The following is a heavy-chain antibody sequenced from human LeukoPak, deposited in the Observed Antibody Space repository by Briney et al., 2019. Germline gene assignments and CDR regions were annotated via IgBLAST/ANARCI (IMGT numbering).Heavy chain of an antibody. CDR2: IYPGDSDT. J-gene: IGHJ4*02. D-gene: IGHD5-12*01. CDR1: GYTFTDYW. Sequence: GESLKISCKGSGYTFTDYWIGWVRQMPGKGLEWIGIIYPGDSDTRYSPSFQGQVTISADKSISTAYLQWSSLRASDTAMYYCARRIKEYDYDYFDCWGQGTLVTVSS. V-gene: IGHV5-51*01. CDR3: ARRIKEYDYDYFDC.